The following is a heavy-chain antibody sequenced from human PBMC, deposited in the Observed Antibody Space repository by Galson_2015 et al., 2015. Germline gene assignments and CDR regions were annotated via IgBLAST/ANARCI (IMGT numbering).Heavy chain of an antibody. CDR3: ARTPTSQLPYDY. CDR2: IDWDDDK. CDR1: GFSLSTSGMR. D-gene: IGHD2-2*01. V-gene: IGHV2-70*04. J-gene: IGHJ4*02. Sequence: PALVKPTQTLTLTCTFSGFSLSTSGMRVSWIRQPPGKALEWLARIDWDDDKFYSTSLKTRLTISKDTSKNQVVLTMTNMDPVDTATYYCARTPTSQLPYDYWGQGTLVTVSS.